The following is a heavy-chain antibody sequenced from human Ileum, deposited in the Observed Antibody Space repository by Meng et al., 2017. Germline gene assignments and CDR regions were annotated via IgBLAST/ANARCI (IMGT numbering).Heavy chain of an antibody. D-gene: IGHD6-19*01. CDR3: ARDRQWVFDY. Sequence: QVQLVQSGIEVKKPEASVKVSCKPSGYTFTTFGISWVRQAPGQGLEWMGWIDPGNGNRNFAQKFQDRITLTTDTTTTTAYMELRSLRSDDTATFYCARDRQWVFDYWGQGTLVTVSS. CDR2: IDPGNGNR. V-gene: IGHV1-18*01. CDR1: GYTFTTFG. J-gene: IGHJ4*02.